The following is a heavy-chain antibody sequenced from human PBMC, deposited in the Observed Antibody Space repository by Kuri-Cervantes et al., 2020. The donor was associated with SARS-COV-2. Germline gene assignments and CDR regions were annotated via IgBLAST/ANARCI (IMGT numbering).Heavy chain of an antibody. CDR1: GFIFSSYW. CDR3: ARDSMTTRDFDY. Sequence: GESLKISCVASGFIFSSYWMHWVRQAPGKGLVWVSRLTNDGSDAIFADSVKGRFTISRDNAKNMLYPYMNSLRADDTAVYYCARDSMTTRDFDYWGQGTLVTVSS. D-gene: IGHD4-11*01. CDR2: LTNDGSDA. V-gene: IGHV3-74*01. J-gene: IGHJ4*02.